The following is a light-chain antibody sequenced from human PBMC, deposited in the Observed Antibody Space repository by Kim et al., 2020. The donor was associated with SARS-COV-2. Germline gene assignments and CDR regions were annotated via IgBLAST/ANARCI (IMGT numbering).Light chain of an antibody. CDR2: GAS. J-gene: IGKJ5*01. V-gene: IGKV3-20*01. Sequence: EIVLTQSPGTLSLSPGERATLSCRASQSVTSSYLAWYQQKPGQATRLLIYGASSRATGIPDRFSGSGSGTDFTLTISRLEPEDFAVYYCQQYGSSPVTFGQGTRLEIK. CDR1: QSVTSSY. CDR3: QQYGSSPVT.